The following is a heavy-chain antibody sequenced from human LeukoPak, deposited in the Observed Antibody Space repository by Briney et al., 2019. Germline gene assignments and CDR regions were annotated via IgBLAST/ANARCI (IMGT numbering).Heavy chain of an antibody. CDR3: ARRGHLYAFDF. Sequence: LETLSLTCTVSGDSVSNTNYYWVWIRQPPGQGLECIGKIYYSGRTNYNPSLQSRVTISVDTSKNQFSLHLSSVTAADTAVYYCARRGHLYAFDFWGQGTRDRVSS. CDR2: IYYSGRT. J-gene: IGHJ3*01. CDR1: GDSVSNTNYY. V-gene: IGHV4-39*01.